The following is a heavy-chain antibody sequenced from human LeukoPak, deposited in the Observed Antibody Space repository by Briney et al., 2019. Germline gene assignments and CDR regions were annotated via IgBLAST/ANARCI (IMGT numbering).Heavy chain of an antibody. CDR1: GFTFSSYA. V-gene: IGHV3-23*01. CDR2: ISGRDGST. D-gene: IGHD3-3*02. CDR3: AKIRPPAYDI. J-gene: IGHJ3*02. Sequence: PGGSLRLSCAASGFTFSSYAMNWVRQAPGKGLEWVSAISGRDGSTYYADSVKGRFTISRDNSKNTLYLQINSLRAEDTAVYYCAKIRPPAYDIWGQGTMVTVSS.